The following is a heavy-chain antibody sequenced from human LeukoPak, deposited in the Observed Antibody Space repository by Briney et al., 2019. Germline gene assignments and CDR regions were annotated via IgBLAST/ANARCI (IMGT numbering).Heavy chain of an antibody. D-gene: IGHD3-10*01. V-gene: IGHV3-21*01. CDR1: GFTFSTYS. CDR3: ARESPSFLSSSMDV. Sequence: GGSLRLSCAASGFTFSTYSMNWVRQAPGKGLEWVSSISSSSSYTYYADSLKGRFTISRDNAKNSLYLQVNSLRAEDTAVYYCARESPSFLSSSMDVWGQGTTVTVSS. CDR2: ISSSSSYT. J-gene: IGHJ6*02.